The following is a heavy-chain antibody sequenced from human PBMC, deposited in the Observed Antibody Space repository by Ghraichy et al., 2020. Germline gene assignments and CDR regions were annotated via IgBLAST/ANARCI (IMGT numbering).Heavy chain of an antibody. CDR2: ISGSGGNT. Sequence: LSLTCAASGLTFSTYAMSWVRQAPGKGLEWVSVISGSGGNTYYADSVKGRFTISRDDSKNTLYLQMNSLRAEDTAVYYCASRPTPTWKYGLDVWGQGTTVTVSS. V-gene: IGHV3-23*01. D-gene: IGHD2-15*01. CDR1: GLTFSTYA. CDR3: ASRPTPTWKYGLDV. J-gene: IGHJ6*02.